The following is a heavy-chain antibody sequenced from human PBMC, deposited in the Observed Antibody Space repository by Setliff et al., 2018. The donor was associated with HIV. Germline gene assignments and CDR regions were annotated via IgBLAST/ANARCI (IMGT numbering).Heavy chain of an antibody. CDR1: GGSFSEHY. CDR2: INHSGST. V-gene: IGHV4-34*01. J-gene: IGHJ6*03. Sequence: SETLSLTCAVYGGSFSEHYWTWIRQPPGKGLEWIGEINHSGSTNYNSSLKSRVTISVDTSKKQFSLRLSSVTAADTAIYYCATTDIVVVPASTDYYYYMDVWGKGTTVTVSS. D-gene: IGHD2-2*01. CDR3: ATTDIVVVPASTDYYYYMDV.